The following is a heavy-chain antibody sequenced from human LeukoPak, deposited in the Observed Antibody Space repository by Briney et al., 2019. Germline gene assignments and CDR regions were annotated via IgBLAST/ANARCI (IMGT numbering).Heavy chain of an antibody. J-gene: IGHJ4*02. CDR1: GFTFSSYG. Sequence: GGSLRLSCAASGFTFSSYGMHWVRQAPGKGLEWVAVIRYDGSNKYYADSVKGRFTISRDNSRDTLYLQMNSLRAEDTAAYYCAKDVAVTTTTPVFWGQGTLVTVSS. D-gene: IGHD4-17*01. V-gene: IGHV3-30*02. CDR3: AKDVAVTTTTPVF. CDR2: IRYDGSNK.